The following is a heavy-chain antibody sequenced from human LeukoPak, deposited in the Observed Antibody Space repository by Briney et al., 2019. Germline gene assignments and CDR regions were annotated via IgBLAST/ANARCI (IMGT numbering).Heavy chain of an antibody. CDR3: ARIRCGHSGSVCYNH. CDR2: ISHTEGT. Sequence: PSETLSLTCGVFGVSINDYDWSWIRQSPGKGLEWIGEISHTEGTRYNPSLESRVTMSVGTSEYQLSLKLIFVTAADTAVYYCARIRCGHSGSVCYNHWGLGTLVTVSS. J-gene: IGHJ4*02. CDR1: GVSINDYD. D-gene: IGHD3-9*01. V-gene: IGHV4-34*01.